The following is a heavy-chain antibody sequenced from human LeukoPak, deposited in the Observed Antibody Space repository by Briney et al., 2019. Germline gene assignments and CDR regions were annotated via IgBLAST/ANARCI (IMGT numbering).Heavy chain of an antibody. J-gene: IGHJ4*02. CDR3: ARIGGSNDFDH. D-gene: IGHD5-24*01. Sequence: PGGSLRLSCAASGFTFSSYWMDWVRQGPGKGLVWVSRISSDGSSTKYADSVKGRFTISRDNAKNTLYLQMNSLRAEDTAVYYCARIGGSNDFDHWGQGTLVTVSS. CDR2: ISSDGSST. V-gene: IGHV3-74*01. CDR1: GFTFSSYW.